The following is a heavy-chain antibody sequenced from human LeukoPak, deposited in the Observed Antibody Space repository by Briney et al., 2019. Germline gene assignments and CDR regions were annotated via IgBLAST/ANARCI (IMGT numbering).Heavy chain of an antibody. J-gene: IGHJ4*02. CDR3: ARVGITLLWLATNDY. CDR1: GYTFTSYG. Sequence: ASVKVSCKASGYTFTSYGISWVRQAPGQGLEWMGWISAYNGNTKYAQKFQGRVTMSTDTSTSTAYMELRSLRSDDTAVYYCARVGITLLWLATNDYWGQGTLVPVSS. D-gene: IGHD2-2*01. CDR2: ISAYNGNT. V-gene: IGHV1-18*01.